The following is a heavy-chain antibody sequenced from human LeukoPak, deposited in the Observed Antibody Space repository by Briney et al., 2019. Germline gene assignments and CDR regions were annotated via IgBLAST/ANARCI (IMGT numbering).Heavy chain of an antibody. J-gene: IGHJ4*02. D-gene: IGHD6-13*01. CDR3: ASSVATAVAFDY. CDR2: INPNSGGT. CDR1: GYTFTGCY. V-gene: IGHV1-2*06. Sequence: ASVKVSCKASGYTFTGCYMHWVRQAPGQGLEWMGRINPNSGGTNYAQKFQGRVTMTRDTSISTAYMELSRLRSDDTAVYYCASSVATAVAFDYWGQGILVTVSS.